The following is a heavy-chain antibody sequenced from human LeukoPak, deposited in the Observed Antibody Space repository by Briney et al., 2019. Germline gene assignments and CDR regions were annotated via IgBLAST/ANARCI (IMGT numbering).Heavy chain of an antibody. V-gene: IGHV4-34*01. CDR1: GGSITSYY. CDR2: INHSGST. D-gene: IGHD6-19*01. CDR3: ARVPYSSGWYGFSFDP. Sequence: PSETLSLTCTVSGGSITSYYWSWIRQPPGKGLEWIGEINHSGSTNYNPSLKSRVTISVDTSKNQFSLKLSSVTAADTAVYYCARVPYSSGWYGFSFDPWGQGTLVTVSS. J-gene: IGHJ5*02.